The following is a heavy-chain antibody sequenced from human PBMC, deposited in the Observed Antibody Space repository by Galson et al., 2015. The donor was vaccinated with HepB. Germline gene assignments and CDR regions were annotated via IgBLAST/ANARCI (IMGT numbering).Heavy chain of an antibody. J-gene: IGHJ6*02. CDR3: ARGGPYYYYGMDV. Sequence: ALRLACAASGFTFSSYDMHWVRQATGKGLEWVSAIGTAGDPYYPGSVKGRFTISRENAKNSLYLQMNSLRAGDTAVYYCARGGPYYYYGMDVWGQGTTVTVSS. V-gene: IGHV3-13*05. D-gene: IGHD5-12*01. CDR2: IGTAGDP. CDR1: GFTFSSYD.